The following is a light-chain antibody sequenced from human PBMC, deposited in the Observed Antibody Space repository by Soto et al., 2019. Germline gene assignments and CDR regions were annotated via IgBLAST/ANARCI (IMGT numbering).Light chain of an antibody. V-gene: IGKV3-20*01. CDR2: GSS. CDR3: QQYGTSPMYT. Sequence: IVLTQSPGTLPLSPGERATLSCRASQIVSTTYLAWYQQKPAQAPRPLIYGSSTRAPGIPDRFSGSGSGTDLTLTISRLEPEDFAVYYCQQYGTSPMYTFGQGTKLEI. J-gene: IGKJ2*01. CDR1: QIVSTTY.